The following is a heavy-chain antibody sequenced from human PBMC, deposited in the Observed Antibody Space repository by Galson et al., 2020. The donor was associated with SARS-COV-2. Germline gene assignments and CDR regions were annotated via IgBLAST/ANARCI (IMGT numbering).Heavy chain of an antibody. CDR1: GFTFSDCA. Sequence: PGGSLRLSCAASGFTFSDCAMHWVRQAPGKGLEWVAVIWYNGRNKYYADSVKGRFTISRDNSKNTLYLQMNSLRAEDTAVYYVAREGGSGILPSPMDYWGHGTLVPVSS. J-gene: IGHJ4*01. CDR3: AREGGSGILPSPMDY. V-gene: IGHV3-33*01. CDR2: IWYNGRNK. D-gene: IGHD3-10*01.